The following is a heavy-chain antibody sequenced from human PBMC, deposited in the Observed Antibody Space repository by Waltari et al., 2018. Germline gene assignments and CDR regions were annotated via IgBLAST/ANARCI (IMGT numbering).Heavy chain of an antibody. CDR3: ARVYYDFWSGSNWFDP. CDR1: GFTFSSYW. CDR2: IKQDGSEK. D-gene: IGHD3-3*01. Sequence: EVQLVESGGGLVQPGGSLRLSCAASGFTFSSYWMSWVRQAPGKGREWVANIKQDGSEKYYVDSVKGRFTISRDNAKNSLYLQMNSLRAEDTAVYYCARVYYDFWSGSNWFDPWGQGTLVTVSS. V-gene: IGHV3-7*04. J-gene: IGHJ5*02.